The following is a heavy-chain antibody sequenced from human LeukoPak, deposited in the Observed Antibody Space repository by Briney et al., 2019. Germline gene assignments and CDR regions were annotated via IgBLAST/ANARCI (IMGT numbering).Heavy chain of an antibody. V-gene: IGHV3-64D*09. CDR3: VKGGLCTKSSGGAFDI. J-gene: IGHJ3*02. D-gene: IGHD2-2*01. CDR1: GFTFRSYA. CDR2: INSNGGST. Sequence: GGSLRLSCSASGFTFRSYAMTWVRQAPGQGLEYVSGINSNGGSTYYADTVKGRFTISRDNSKTSLYLQMLSLRPEDTAVHYCVKGGLCTKSSGGAFDIWGQGTMVTVSS.